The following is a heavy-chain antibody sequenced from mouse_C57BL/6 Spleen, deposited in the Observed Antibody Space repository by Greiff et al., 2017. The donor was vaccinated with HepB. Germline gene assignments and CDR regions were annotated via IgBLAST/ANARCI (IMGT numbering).Heavy chain of an antibody. V-gene: IGHV1-81*01. D-gene: IGHD2-4*01. Sequence: VQLQESGAELARPGASVKLSCKASGYTFTSYGISWVKQRTGQGLEWIGEIYPRSGNTYYNEKFKGKDTLTADKYSSTAYMELRSLTSEDSAVYFCARRRDYDYGVPYYYAMYYWGQGTSVTVSS. CDR2: IYPRSGNT. J-gene: IGHJ4*01. CDR1: GYTFTSYG. CDR3: ARRRDYDYGVPYYYAMYY.